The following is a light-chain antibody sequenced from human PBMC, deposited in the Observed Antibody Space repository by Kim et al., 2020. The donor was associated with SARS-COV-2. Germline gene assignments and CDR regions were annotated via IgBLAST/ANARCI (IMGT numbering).Light chain of an antibody. CDR1: QSISSW. CDR2: KGS. CDR3: LHYNDDSRM. Sequence: DIQMNQSPSTLSASVGDRVTITCRASQSISSWLAWYQQKPGKAPKILIYKGSTLESGVPSRFSGSGSGTEFTLTISSLQPDDSATYYCLHYNDDSRMFGHGTKVDIK. V-gene: IGKV1-5*03. J-gene: IGKJ1*01.